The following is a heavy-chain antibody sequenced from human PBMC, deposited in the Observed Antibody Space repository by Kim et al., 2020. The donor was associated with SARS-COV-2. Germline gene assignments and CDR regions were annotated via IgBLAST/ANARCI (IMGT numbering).Heavy chain of an antibody. Sequence: NYSPAFQGHVTVSADKSISTAYLQWGSMKASDTAMYYCARRGWDWYFDLWGRGTLVTVSS. V-gene: IGHV5-10-1*01. CDR3: ARRGWDWYFDL. D-gene: IGHD1-26*01. J-gene: IGHJ2*01.